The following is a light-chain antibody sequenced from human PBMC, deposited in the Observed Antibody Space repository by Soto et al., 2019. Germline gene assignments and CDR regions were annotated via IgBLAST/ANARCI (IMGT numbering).Light chain of an antibody. CDR2: EVT. CDR3: SSYTSSSTYV. V-gene: IGLV2-14*01. Sequence: QSVLTQPASGSGSPGQSITISCTGTGSDVGGYDYVSWYQHHPGKAPKVMIYEVTNRPSGVSNRFSGSKSGNTASPTISGLLAEDEADYYCSSYTSSSTYVFGTGTKVTVL. CDR1: GSDVGGYDY. J-gene: IGLJ1*01.